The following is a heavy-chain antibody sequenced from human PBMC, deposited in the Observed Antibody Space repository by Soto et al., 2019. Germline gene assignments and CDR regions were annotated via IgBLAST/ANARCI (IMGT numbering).Heavy chain of an antibody. Sequence: PGGSMRVSSAAAGCNFSNFAVNWASQETGKGLEWLAFISSTGSAEYYADAVKGRFTVSRDNAKNSPYLQMNSLRAEDTAVYYCARDGPVRYSSSFDYWGQGTLVTVS. J-gene: IGHJ4*02. CDR1: GCNFSNFA. D-gene: IGHD6-13*01. V-gene: IGHV3-48*01. CDR2: ISSTGSAE. CDR3: ARDGPVRYSSSFDY.